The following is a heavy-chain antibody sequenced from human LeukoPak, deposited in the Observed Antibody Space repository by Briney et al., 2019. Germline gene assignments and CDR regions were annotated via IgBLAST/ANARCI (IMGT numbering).Heavy chain of an antibody. CDR2: INWNGGRT. D-gene: IGHD6-19*01. J-gene: IGHJ4*02. CDR1: GLTFDDYG. CDR3: ARDGSGWSRGRGCFY. Sequence: PGGSLRLSCAASGLTFDDYGMSWVRQAPGKGLEGVCGINWNGGRTGYAESVKGRFTISRDNAKNSLYLQMNSLRVEDTALYYCARDGSGWSRGRGCFYWGQGTLVTVSS. V-gene: IGHV3-20*04.